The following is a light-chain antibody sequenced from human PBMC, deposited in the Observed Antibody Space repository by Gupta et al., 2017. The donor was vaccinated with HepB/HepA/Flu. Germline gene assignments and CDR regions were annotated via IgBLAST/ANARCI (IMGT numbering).Light chain of an antibody. V-gene: IGLV1-40*01. CDR2: GNS. CDR3: QSYDSSLSGYV. Sequence: QSVLTTQHSVAGAPGQRVTISCTWSSSNIGAGYDVHWYQQLPGTAPKLLIYGNSNRPSGVPDRFSGSKSGTSASLAITGLQAEDEADYYCQSYDSSLSGYVFGTGTKLTVL. J-gene: IGLJ1*01. CDR1: SSNIGAGYD.